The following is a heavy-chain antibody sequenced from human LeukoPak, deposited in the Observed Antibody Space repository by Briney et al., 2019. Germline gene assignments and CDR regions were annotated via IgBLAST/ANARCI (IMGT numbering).Heavy chain of an antibody. D-gene: IGHD1-26*01. Sequence: ASVKVSCKASGYTFTGYYMHWVRQAPGQGLEWMGWINPNSGGTYYAQKFQGRVTMTRDTSISTAYMELSRLRSDDTAVYYCARSSGMGATLYYYYYGMDVWGQGTTVTVSS. J-gene: IGHJ6*02. CDR2: INPNSGGT. CDR3: ARSSGMGATLYYYYYGMDV. CDR1: GYTFTGYY. V-gene: IGHV1-2*02.